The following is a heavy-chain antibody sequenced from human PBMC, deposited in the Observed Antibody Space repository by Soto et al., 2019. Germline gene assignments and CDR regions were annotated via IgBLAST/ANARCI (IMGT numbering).Heavy chain of an antibody. CDR1: GFTFSSYA. CDR3: AKDPRHYYYMDV. J-gene: IGHJ6*03. CDR2: ISGSGGST. Sequence: GGSLRLSCAASGFTFSSYAMSWVRQAPGKGLEWVSAISGSGGSTYYADSVKGRFTNSRDNSKNTLYLQMNSLRAEDTAVYYCAKDPRHYYYMDVWGKGTTVTVSS. V-gene: IGHV3-23*01.